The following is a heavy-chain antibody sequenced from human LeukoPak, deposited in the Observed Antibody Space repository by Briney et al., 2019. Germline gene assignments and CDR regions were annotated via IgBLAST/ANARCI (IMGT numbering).Heavy chain of an antibody. Sequence: PSETLSLTCTVSGGSINSYYWSWIRQPPGKGLEWIGDIYYSGRTNYNPPLKSRVTVSVDTSKNQFSLKLSSVTAADTAVYHCARRDGYCSSSSCYFARFDPWGQGTLVTVSS. J-gene: IGHJ5*02. CDR2: IYYSGRT. D-gene: IGHD2-2*01. CDR3: ARRDGYCSSSSCYFARFDP. CDR1: GGSINSYY. V-gene: IGHV4-59*08.